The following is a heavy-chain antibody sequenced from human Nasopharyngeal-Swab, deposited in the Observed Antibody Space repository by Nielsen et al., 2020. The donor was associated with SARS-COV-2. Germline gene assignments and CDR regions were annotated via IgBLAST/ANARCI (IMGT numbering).Heavy chain of an antibody. D-gene: IGHD3-22*01. CDR1: GFTFSSYA. V-gene: IGHV3-30*02. CDR3: ATDAPGSGFALDT. Sequence: GESLKISCAASGFTFSSYAMHWVRQAPGKGLEWVSFIWYDGSNKEYADAVKGRLTISRDNSKNTVFLQMNNLRVEDTAVYYCATDAPGSGFALDTWGQGTMVTVLS. CDR2: IWYDGSNK. J-gene: IGHJ3*02.